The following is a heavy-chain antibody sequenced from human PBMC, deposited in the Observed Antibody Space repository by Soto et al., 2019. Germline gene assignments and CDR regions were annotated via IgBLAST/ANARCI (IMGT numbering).Heavy chain of an antibody. Sequence: ASVKVSCKASGYTFTSYYMHWVRQAPGQGLEWMGIINPSGGSTSYAQKFQGRVTMTRDTSTSTVYMKLSSLRSEYTAVYYCARDTVTTNYGMDVWGQGTTVTVSS. D-gene: IGHD4-4*01. V-gene: IGHV1-46*01. J-gene: IGHJ6*02. CDR1: GYTFTSYY. CDR3: ARDTVTTNYGMDV. CDR2: INPSGGST.